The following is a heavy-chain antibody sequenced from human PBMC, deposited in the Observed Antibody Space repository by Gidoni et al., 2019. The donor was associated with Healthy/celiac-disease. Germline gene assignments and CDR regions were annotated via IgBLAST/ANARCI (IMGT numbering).Heavy chain of an antibody. D-gene: IGHD3-22*01. CDR2: INPNSGGT. J-gene: IGHJ4*02. CDR1: GYTFTGSY. Sequence: QVQLVQSGAEVKKPGASVKVSCKASGYTFTGSYMHWVRQAPGQGLEWMGWINPNSGGTNYAQKFQGRVTMTRDTSISTAYMELSRLRSDDTAVYYCARLTYYYDSSGSDYFDYWGQGTLVTVSS. CDR3: ARLTYYYDSSGSDYFDY. V-gene: IGHV1-2*02.